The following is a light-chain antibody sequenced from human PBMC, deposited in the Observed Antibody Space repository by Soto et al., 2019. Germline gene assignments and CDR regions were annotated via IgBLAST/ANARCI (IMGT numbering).Light chain of an antibody. CDR3: QQYNKWPLT. CDR2: AAS. CDR1: QSVSSSH. Sequence: EIVLTQSPGTLSLSPGERATLSCRASQSVSSSHLAWYQHKPGQAPRLLIYAASSRATGSPDRFSGGGSGTDFTLTISSLQSEDFAVYYCQQYNKWPLTFGPGTKVDIK. V-gene: IGKV3-20*01. J-gene: IGKJ3*01.